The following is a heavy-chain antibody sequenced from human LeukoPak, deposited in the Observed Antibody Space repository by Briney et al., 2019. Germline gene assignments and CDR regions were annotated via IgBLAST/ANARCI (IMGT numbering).Heavy chain of an antibody. CDR3: TRDPPVDY. J-gene: IGHJ4*02. Sequence: PGGSLRLSCAAPGFTFSRYWMHWVRQAPGKGLVWVSRINYDGSTTTYADSVKGRFTISRDNAENTLYLQMNSLRAEDTAVYYCTRDPPVDYWGQGTLVTVSS. CDR2: INYDGSTT. CDR1: GFTFSRYW. V-gene: IGHV3-74*01.